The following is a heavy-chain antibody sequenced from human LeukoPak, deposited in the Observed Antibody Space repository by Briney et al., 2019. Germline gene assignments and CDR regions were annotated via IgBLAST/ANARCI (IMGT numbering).Heavy chain of an antibody. D-gene: IGHD4-17*01. Sequence: GGSLRLSCAASGFTFSSYGMHWVRQAPGKGLGWGAVIWYDGSNKYYADSVQGRFTISRDNSKNPLYLQMNSLRAEDTAVYYCASSMTTVTTAPLDYGGQGTLVTVS. CDR2: IWYDGSNK. CDR3: ASSMTTVTTAPLDY. CDR1: GFTFSSYG. J-gene: IGHJ4*02. V-gene: IGHV3-33*01.